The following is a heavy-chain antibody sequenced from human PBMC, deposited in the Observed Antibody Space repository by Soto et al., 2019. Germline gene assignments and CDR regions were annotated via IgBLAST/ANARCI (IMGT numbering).Heavy chain of an antibody. CDR2: ISSSSSTI. J-gene: IGHJ6*02. Sequence: TGGSLRLSCAASGFTFSSYSMNWVRQAPGKGLEWVSYISSSSSTIYYADSVKGRFTISRDNAKNSLYLQMNSLRDEDTAVYYCARSGGEDYDFWSGYSEAYYYGMDVWGQGTTVTVSS. V-gene: IGHV3-48*02. CDR3: ARSGGEDYDFWSGYSEAYYYGMDV. CDR1: GFTFSSYS. D-gene: IGHD3-3*01.